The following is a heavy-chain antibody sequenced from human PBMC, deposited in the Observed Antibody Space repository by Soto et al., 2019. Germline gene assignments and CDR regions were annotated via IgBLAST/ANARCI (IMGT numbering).Heavy chain of an antibody. CDR2: TSGSGSST. D-gene: IGHD4-4*01. CDR3: AKVPLPDESIYDYSTILDV. Sequence: GKEMEWVSATSGSGSSTYYADSVKGRFTISRDNSKNTLSLQMNSLRAEDTAVYYCAKVPLPDESIYDYSTILDVWGQGSTVTGTS. V-gene: IGHV3-23*01. J-gene: IGHJ6*02.